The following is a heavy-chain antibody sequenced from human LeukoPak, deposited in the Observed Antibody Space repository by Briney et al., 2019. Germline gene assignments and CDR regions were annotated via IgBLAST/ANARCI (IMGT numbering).Heavy chain of an antibody. Sequence: GESLKISCKGSEYSFTSYWIGWVRQMPGKGLEWMGIIYPGDSDTRYSPSFQGQVTISADKSISTAYLQWSSLKASDTAMYYCARQYDFWSGYRDSYYMDVWGKGTTVTVSS. D-gene: IGHD3-3*01. CDR2: IYPGDSDT. J-gene: IGHJ6*03. V-gene: IGHV5-51*01. CDR3: ARQYDFWSGYRDSYYMDV. CDR1: EYSFTSYW.